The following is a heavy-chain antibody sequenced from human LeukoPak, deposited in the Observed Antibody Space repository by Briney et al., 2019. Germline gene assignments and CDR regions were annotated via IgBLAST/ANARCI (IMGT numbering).Heavy chain of an antibody. D-gene: IGHD3-9*01. J-gene: IGHJ4*02. CDR1: GYTFTGYY. Sequence: ASVKVSCKASGYTFTGYYMHWVRQAPGQGLEWMGWINPNSGGTNYAQKFQGWVTMTRDTSISTAYMELSRLRSDDTAVYYCARGGVRYFDWSALYYFDYWGQGTLVTVSS. CDR2: INPNSGGT. CDR3: ARGGVRYFDWSALYYFDY. V-gene: IGHV1-2*04.